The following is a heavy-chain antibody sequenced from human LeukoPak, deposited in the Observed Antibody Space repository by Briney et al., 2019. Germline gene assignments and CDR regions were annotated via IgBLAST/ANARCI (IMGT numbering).Heavy chain of an antibody. D-gene: IGHD3-10*01. Sequence: PGGSLRLSCAASGLTVSSNYMSWVRQAPGKGLEWVSAISGGGGNTYYADSVKGRFTISRDNSKNTLYLQMNSLRAEDTAIYYCATLRSWDYFDYWGQGTLVTVSS. J-gene: IGHJ4*02. CDR1: GLTVSSNY. CDR3: ATLRSWDYFDY. CDR2: ISGGGGNT. V-gene: IGHV3-23*01.